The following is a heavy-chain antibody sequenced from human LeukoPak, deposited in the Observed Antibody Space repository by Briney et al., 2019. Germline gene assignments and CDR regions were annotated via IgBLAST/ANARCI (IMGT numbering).Heavy chain of an antibody. CDR2: ISSSSSTI. J-gene: IGHJ4*02. D-gene: IGHD3-10*01. CDR3: ARKGRVWFGELSPFDY. Sequence: GGSLRLSCAASGFTFSSYSMNWVRQAPGKGLEWVSYISSSSSTIYYADSVKGRFTISRDNAKNSLYLQMNSLRAEDTAVYYCARKGRVWFGELSPFDYWGQGTLVTVSS. CDR1: GFTFSSYS. V-gene: IGHV3-48*04.